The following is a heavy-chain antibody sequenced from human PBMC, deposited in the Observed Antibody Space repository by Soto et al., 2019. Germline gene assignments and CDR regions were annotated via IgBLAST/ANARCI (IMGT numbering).Heavy chain of an antibody. Sequence: EVQVVESGGGLVQPGGSLRLSCAVSGLTFSDYYFDWVRQSPGKGLEWVGRSKNKANGYTMEYAASVKGRFTISRDDSKNSVFLQMSCLRTEDTAVYYCVIVGRTSWGHGTTVTVPS. CDR1: GLTFSDYY. V-gene: IGHV3-72*01. J-gene: IGHJ3*01. D-gene: IGHD3-3*01. CDR2: SKNKANGYTM. CDR3: VIVGRTS.